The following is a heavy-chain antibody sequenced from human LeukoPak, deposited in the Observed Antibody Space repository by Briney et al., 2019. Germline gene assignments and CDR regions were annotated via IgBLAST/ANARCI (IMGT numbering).Heavy chain of an antibody. V-gene: IGHV3-74*01. CDR3: ARGGYCSGGTCYHRGPQATVDWFDP. CDR1: GFSFSSYW. D-gene: IGHD2-15*01. J-gene: IGHJ5*02. CDR2: IYRDGSST. Sequence: GGSLRLSCTACGFSFSSYWMHWDRQPPGKGLVWVSRIYRDGSSTSYADSVKGRFTISRDNAKNTLYLQMNSLRAEDTAVYYCARGGYCSGGTCYHRGPQATVDWFDPWGQGTPVTVSS.